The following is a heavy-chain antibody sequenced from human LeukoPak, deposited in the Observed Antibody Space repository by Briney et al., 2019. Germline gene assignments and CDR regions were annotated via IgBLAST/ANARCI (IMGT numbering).Heavy chain of an antibody. Sequence: GGSLRLSCAASGFTFSSYGMHWVRQAPGKGLEWVAFIRYDGSNKYYADSVKGRFTISRDNSKNTLYLQMNSLRAEDTAVYYCAKLGGYYDSSGQDYWGQGTLVTVPS. D-gene: IGHD3-22*01. CDR2: IRYDGSNK. CDR1: GFTFSSYG. J-gene: IGHJ4*02. CDR3: AKLGGYYDSSGQDY. V-gene: IGHV3-30*02.